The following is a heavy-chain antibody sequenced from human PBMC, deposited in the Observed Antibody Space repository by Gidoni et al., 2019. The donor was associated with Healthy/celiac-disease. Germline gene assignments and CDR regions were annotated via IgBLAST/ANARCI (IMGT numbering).Heavy chain of an antibody. CDR2: LISSGSTI. CDR1: GFIFRDYY. CDR3: ARNLWYYDSSGYWGQGGYYYYYMDV. J-gene: IGHJ6*03. D-gene: IGHD3-22*01. V-gene: IGHV3-11*01. Sequence: QVQLVESGGGLVKPGGSLRLSCAGSGFIFRDYYMSWIRQASGKGLEWVSYLISSGSTIYYADSVKGRFTISRDNAKNSLSLQMNSLRAEDTAVYYCARNLWYYDSSGYWGQGGYYYYYMDVWGKGTTVTVSS.